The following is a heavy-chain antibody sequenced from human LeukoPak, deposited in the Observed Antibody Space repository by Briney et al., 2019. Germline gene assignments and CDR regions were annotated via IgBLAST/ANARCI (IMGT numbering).Heavy chain of an antibody. D-gene: IGHD1-26*01. Sequence: GGSLRLSCAASGFTFSDYAMTWVRQAPGTGLEWVSIISGSGVTTYYTDSVKGRFSISRDNSKNMVYLQMNSLRAEDTAVYYCARGEIVGATRRVFAIWGQGTMVTVSS. CDR3: ARGEIVGATRRVFAI. CDR2: ISGSGVTT. CDR1: GFTFSDYA. V-gene: IGHV3-23*01. J-gene: IGHJ3*02.